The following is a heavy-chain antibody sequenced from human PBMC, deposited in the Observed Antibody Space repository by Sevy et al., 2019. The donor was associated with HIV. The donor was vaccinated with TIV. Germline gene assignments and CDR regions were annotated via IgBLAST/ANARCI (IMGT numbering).Heavy chain of an antibody. CDR1: GVTFAKYS. CDR3: AREGCTQPHDY. Sequence: GGCLRLCCAASGVTFAKYSMSWVRQAPGKGLEWVSTFSFGCGRINYADSVKGRFTISRDDSKNTLFLQMNSLRAEDTATYFCAREGCTQPHDYWGQGNLVTVSS. D-gene: IGHD2-8*01. V-gene: IGHV3-23*01. J-gene: IGHJ4*02. CDR2: FSFGCGRI.